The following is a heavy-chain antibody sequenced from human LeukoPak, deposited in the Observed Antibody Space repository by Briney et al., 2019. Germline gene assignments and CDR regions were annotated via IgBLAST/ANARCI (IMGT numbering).Heavy chain of an antibody. CDR3: ARDTVVVPAAMAKYYYYYMDV. J-gene: IGHJ6*03. D-gene: IGHD2-2*01. Sequence: GGSLRLSCAASGFTFSTFAMIWVRQPPGKGLEWVSSIFPSGGEIHYADSVKGRFTISRDNAKNSLYLQMNSLRAEDTAVYYCARDTVVVPAAMAKYYYYYMDVWGKGTTVTVSS. CDR1: GFTFSTFA. CDR2: IFPSGGEI. V-gene: IGHV3-21*01.